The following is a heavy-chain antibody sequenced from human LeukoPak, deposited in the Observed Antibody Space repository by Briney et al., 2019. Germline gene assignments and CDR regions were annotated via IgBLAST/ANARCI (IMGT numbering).Heavy chain of an antibody. CDR1: GASISSSSYY. Sequence: SETLSLTCTVSGASISSSSYYWGWIRQPPGKGLEWVGSIYYSGSTYYNPSLKSRVTISVDTSKNQFSLKLSSVTAADTAVYYCARDPRWLQSQFFDYWGQGTLVTVSS. CDR3: ARDPRWLQSQFFDY. V-gene: IGHV4-39*07. D-gene: IGHD5-24*01. CDR2: IYYSGST. J-gene: IGHJ4*02.